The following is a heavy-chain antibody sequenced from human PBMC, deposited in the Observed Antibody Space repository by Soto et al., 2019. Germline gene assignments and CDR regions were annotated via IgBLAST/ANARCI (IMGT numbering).Heavy chain of an antibody. CDR1: GFSLSNAGLG. J-gene: IGHJ5*02. Sequence: QVTVKESGPVLVKPTETLTLTCTVSGFSLSNAGLGVSWIRQPPGKALEWLAHIFSNDEKSYSTSLKSRLTISKNTSKSQVVLTLTTMDLVDTATYYCASAYSTSWYWFDPWGQGTLVTASS. CDR2: IFSNDEK. D-gene: IGHD6-13*01. V-gene: IGHV2-26*01. CDR3: ASAYSTSWYWFDP.